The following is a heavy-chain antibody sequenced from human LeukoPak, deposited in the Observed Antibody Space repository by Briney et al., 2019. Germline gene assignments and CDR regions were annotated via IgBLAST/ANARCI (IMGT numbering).Heavy chain of an antibody. V-gene: IGHV1-18*04. CDR3: ARAQPYGGNSNFDY. J-gene: IGHJ4*02. CDR2: ISAYNGNT. CDR1: GYTFTGYY. D-gene: IGHD4-23*01. Sequence: ASVKVSCKASGYTFTGYYMHWVRQAPGQGLEWMGWISAYNGNTNYAQKLQGRVTMTTDTSTSTAYMELRSLRSDDTAVYYCARAQPYGGNSNFDYWGQGTLVTVSS.